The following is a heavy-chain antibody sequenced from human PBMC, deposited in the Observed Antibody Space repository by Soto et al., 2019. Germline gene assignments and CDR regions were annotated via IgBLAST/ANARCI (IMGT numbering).Heavy chain of an antibody. D-gene: IGHD3-16*02. CDR1: GASISSGGYY. J-gene: IGHJ4*02. CDR2: VYYSGSS. Sequence: QVHLQESGPGLVKPAQTLSLTCTVSGASISSGGYYWSWIRQHPGKVLEWIGYVYYSGSSYYNPSLKSRVTISVDTSKNQFSLRLSSVTAADTAVYYCAVSMVTFGGIIAPFDYWGQGTLVTVSS. CDR3: AVSMVTFGGIIAPFDY. V-gene: IGHV4-31*03.